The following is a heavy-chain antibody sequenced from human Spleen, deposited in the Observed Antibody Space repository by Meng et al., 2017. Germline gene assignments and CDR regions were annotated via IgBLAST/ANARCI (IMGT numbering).Heavy chain of an antibody. Sequence: VRGREAGPGLVKPSRTLSLTGTVAGGSSNGGGYCWSWIRQQPGEGLGWVGCIDYSGSTFYNLSLRSRLTISVDTSNNQFSLKLSSVTAADSAVYYCARGPTTMAHDFDYWGQGTLVTVSS. J-gene: IGHJ4*02. CDR1: GGSSNGGGYC. CDR2: IDYSGST. D-gene: IGHD4-11*01. V-gene: IGHV4-31*03. CDR3: ARGPTTMAHDFDY.